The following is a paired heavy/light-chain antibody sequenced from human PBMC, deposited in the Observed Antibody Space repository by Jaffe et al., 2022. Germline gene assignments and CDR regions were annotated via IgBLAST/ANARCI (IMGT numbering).Heavy chain of an antibody. V-gene: IGHV3-9*02. CDR3: VKDVEPGGAHY. CDR2: IIWNSDYK. Sequence: EVQVVESGGGLVQPGRSLTLSCTAAGFTSTDHGMHWVRQAPGKGLEWVAGIIWNSDYKGYADSVKGRFTISRGNVKNSLFLEMNSLSAEDTALYYCVKDVEPGGAHYWGQGALVIVSS. CDR1: GFTSTDHG. D-gene: IGHD3-10*01. J-gene: IGHJ4*02.
Light chain of an antibody. V-gene: IGKV2-30*01. CDR1: QSLVTSDGNTY. J-gene: IGKJ2*01. Sequence: DVVMTQSPLSLPVTLGQPASISCRSSQSLVTSDGNTYLSWFQRRPGQSPRRLIYKISNRDSGVPDRFSGSGSGTDFTLLISRVEAEDVGIYYCMQATHWPYTFGQGTKLEIK. CDR2: KIS. CDR3: MQATHWPYT.